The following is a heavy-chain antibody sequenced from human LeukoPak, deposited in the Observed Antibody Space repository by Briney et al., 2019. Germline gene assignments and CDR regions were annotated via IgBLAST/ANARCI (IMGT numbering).Heavy chain of an antibody. Sequence: ASVKVSCKASGYTFTSYYMHWVRQAPGQGLEWMGIINPSGGSTSYAQKFQGRVTMTRDMPTSTVYMELSSLRSEDTAVYYCARVDVSSGWFDPWGQGTLVTVSS. CDR2: INPSGGST. CDR1: GYTFTSYY. J-gene: IGHJ5*02. V-gene: IGHV1-46*01. CDR3: ARVDVSSGWFDP. D-gene: IGHD6-19*01.